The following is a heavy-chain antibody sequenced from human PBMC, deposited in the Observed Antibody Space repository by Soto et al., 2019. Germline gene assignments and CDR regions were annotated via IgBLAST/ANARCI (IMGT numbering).Heavy chain of an antibody. Sequence: PGGSLRLSCAASGFTFSSYGMHWVRQAPGKGLEWVAVIWYDGSNKYYADSVKGRFTISRDNSKNTLYLQMNSLRAEDTAVYYCARESLGYCSSTSCPYYYYYYMDVWGKGTTVTVSS. CDR3: ARESLGYCSSTSCPYYYYYYMDV. V-gene: IGHV3-33*01. CDR2: IWYDGSNK. J-gene: IGHJ6*03. CDR1: GFTFSSYG. D-gene: IGHD2-2*01.